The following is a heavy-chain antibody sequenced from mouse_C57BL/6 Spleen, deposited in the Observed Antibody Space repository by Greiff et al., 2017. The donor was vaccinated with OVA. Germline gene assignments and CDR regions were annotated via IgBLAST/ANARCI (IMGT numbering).Heavy chain of an antibody. CDR1: GYTFTSYW. Sequence: VQLQQPGAELVKPGASVKLSCKASGYTFTSYWMQWVKQRPGQGLEWIGEIDPSDSYTNYNQKFKGKATLTVDTSSSTAYMQLSSLTSEDSAVYYCARKDYGSSCPVWGTGTTVTVSS. V-gene: IGHV1-50*01. CDR3: ARKDYGSSCPV. CDR2: IDPSDSYT. J-gene: IGHJ1*03. D-gene: IGHD1-1*01.